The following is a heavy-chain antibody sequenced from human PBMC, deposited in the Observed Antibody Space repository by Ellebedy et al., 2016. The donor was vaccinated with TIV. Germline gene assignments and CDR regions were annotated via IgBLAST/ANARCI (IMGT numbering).Heavy chain of an antibody. CDR3: AKEDGGTDAFDI. Sequence: GESLKISXAASGFTFSTYGMHWVRQAPRKGLQWVAIISNDGTNKYHVDSVKGRFTISRDNSKNTLYLQMNSLRAEDSAVYYCAKEDGGTDAFDIWGQGTMVTVSS. V-gene: IGHV3-30*18. CDR2: ISNDGTNK. CDR1: GFTFSTYG. D-gene: IGHD2-15*01. J-gene: IGHJ3*02.